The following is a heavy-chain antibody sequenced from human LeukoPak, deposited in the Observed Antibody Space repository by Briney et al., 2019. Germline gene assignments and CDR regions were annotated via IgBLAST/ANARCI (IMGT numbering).Heavy chain of an antibody. CDR3: AKHGTPSLKNEGIAGPRLGELSLYFDY. Sequence: GGSLRLSCAASGFTFSRFGMHWVRQAPGKGLEWVTFINYDGSKEYYADSVKGRFTISRDNSKNTLYLQMNSLRAEDTAVYYCAKHGTPSLKNEGIAGPRLGELSLYFDYWGQGTLVTVSS. D-gene: IGHD3-16*02. V-gene: IGHV3-30*02. CDR1: GFTFSRFG. CDR2: INYDGSKE. J-gene: IGHJ4*02.